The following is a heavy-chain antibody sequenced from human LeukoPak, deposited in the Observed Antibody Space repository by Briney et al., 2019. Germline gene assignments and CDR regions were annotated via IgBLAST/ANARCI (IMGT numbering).Heavy chain of an antibody. Sequence: GASVKVSCKASGYTFTSYAMHWVRQAPGQRLEWMGWINAGNGNTKYSRKFQGRVTITRDTSASTAYMELSSLRSEDTAVYYCARWDDSSWYYFDYWGQGTLVTVSS. J-gene: IGHJ4*02. D-gene: IGHD6-13*01. CDR2: INAGNGNT. CDR1: GYTFTSYA. V-gene: IGHV1-3*01. CDR3: ARWDDSSWYYFDY.